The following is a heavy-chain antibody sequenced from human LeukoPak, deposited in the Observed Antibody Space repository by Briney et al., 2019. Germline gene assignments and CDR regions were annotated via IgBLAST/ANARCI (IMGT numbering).Heavy chain of an antibody. CDR2: IRNKSDGGTT. CDR3: TTVNWAAAES. V-gene: IGHV3-15*01. Sequence: GGSLRLSCAASGFIFSSFWMHWVRQAPGKGLEWVGCIRNKSDGGTTDYAAPVKGRFTISRDDPKNTLYLQMNSLKTEDTAVYYCTTVNWAAAESWGQGTLVTVSS. J-gene: IGHJ5*02. CDR1: GFIFSSFW. D-gene: IGHD6-13*01.